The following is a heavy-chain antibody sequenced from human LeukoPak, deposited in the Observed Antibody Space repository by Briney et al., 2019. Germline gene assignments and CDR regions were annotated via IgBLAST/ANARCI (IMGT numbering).Heavy chain of an antibody. D-gene: IGHD1-26*01. J-gene: IGHJ6*03. CDR2: IYYSGST. CDR1: GGSISSSSYY. Sequence: SETLSLTCTVSGGSISSSSYYWGWIRQPPGKGLEWIGSIYYSGSTYYNPSLKSRVTISVDTSKNQFSLKLSSVTAADTAVYYCARAKWELLVYYYYYMDVWGKGTTVTVSS. CDR3: ARAKWELLVYYYYYMDV. V-gene: IGHV4-39*07.